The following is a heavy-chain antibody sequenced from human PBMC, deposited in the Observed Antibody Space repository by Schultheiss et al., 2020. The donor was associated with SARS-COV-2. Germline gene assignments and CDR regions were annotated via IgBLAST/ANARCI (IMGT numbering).Heavy chain of an antibody. J-gene: IGHJ6*02. D-gene: IGHD6-19*01. CDR1: GFTFSSYS. CDR2: ISSSSSYI. Sequence: GGSLRLSCAASGFTFSSYSMNWVRQAPGKGLEWVSSISSSSSYIYYADSVKGRFTISRDNAKNTLYLQMNSLRAEDTAVYYCARGPWLASFLTYGMDVWGQGTTVTVSS. CDR3: ARGPWLASFLTYGMDV. V-gene: IGHV3-21*01.